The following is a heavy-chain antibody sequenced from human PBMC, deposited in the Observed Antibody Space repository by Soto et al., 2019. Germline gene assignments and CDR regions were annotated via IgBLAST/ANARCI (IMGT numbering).Heavy chain of an antibody. CDR3: ARRHGGKHFEPYNWFDT. D-gene: IGHD2-15*01. Sequence: PGESLKISCKISGYSFTSYWIGWVRQTPGKGLEWVGIIYPGDSNTRYSPSFQGHVTMSVDTSLSTVYLQWSGLKASDTAIYYCARRHGGKHFEPYNWFDTWGQGTLVTVSS. CDR2: IYPGDSNT. V-gene: IGHV5-51*01. J-gene: IGHJ5*02. CDR1: GYSFTSYW.